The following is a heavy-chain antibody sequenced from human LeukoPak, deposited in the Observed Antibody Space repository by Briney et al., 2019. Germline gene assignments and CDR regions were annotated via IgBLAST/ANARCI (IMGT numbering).Heavy chain of an antibody. CDR3: AAVSVDYGDSSFDF. Sequence: PGGSLRLSCAASGFTFSDAWMSWVRQAPGKGLEWVGRIKSKTDGGTTDYAEPVKGRFTISRDDSKKTLYLQMNSLKTEDTALYYCAAVSVDYGDSSFDFWGQGTLVTVSS. J-gene: IGHJ4*02. CDR1: GFTFSDAW. D-gene: IGHD4-17*01. CDR2: IKSKTDGGTT. V-gene: IGHV3-15*01.